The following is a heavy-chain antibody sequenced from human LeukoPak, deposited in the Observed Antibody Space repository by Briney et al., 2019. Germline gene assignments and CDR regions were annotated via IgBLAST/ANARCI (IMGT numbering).Heavy chain of an antibody. CDR3: ARGNYDSSGYLDQ. Sequence: PGGSLRLSCAASGFTFSSFSMNWVRQAPGKGLEWVSSISSSSTYIFYADSVKGRFTVSRDNAKNSLYLQMNSLRAEDTAVYYCARGNYDSSGYLDQWGQGTLVTVSS. J-gene: IGHJ5*02. V-gene: IGHV3-21*01. CDR1: GFTFSSFS. D-gene: IGHD3-22*01. CDR2: ISSSSTYI.